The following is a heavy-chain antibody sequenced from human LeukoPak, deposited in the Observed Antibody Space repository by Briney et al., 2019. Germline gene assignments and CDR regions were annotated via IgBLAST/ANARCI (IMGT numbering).Heavy chain of an antibody. Sequence: SETLSLTCSVSGVSISLTSYYWAWIRQPPGQGLEWIGSIYYSGLTYYNPSLKSRVTISVDASKRQVSLNLESVTAADTAVYYCAREFCSSSTCYISKDAGDYFDYWGQGTLLTVSS. CDR1: GVSISLTSYY. V-gene: IGHV4-39*07. CDR2: IYYSGLT. CDR3: AREFCSSSTCYISKDAGDYFDY. J-gene: IGHJ4*02. D-gene: IGHD2-2*02.